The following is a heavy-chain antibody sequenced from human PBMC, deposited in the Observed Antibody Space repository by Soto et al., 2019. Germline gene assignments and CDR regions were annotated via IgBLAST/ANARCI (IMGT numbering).Heavy chain of an antibody. D-gene: IGHD1-26*01. V-gene: IGHV2-5*02. J-gene: IGHJ4*02. Sequence: QITLKESGPTLVKPTQTLTLTCTFSGFSLTTDRVGVGWIRQPPGEALEWLAVIYWDDSKTYRPSLESRLTITKDPSKNHVALTMTNRDSLDTATYYCAHAYGGRSLYWGQGTLVTVSS. CDR2: IYWDDSK. CDR1: GFSLTTDRVG. CDR3: AHAYGGRSLY.